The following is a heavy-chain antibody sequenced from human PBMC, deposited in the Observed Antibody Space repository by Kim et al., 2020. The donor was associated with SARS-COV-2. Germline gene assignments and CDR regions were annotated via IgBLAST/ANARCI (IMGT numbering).Heavy chain of an antibody. CDR2: IYYSGST. D-gene: IGHD2-2*01. CDR3: ASIVVVPAAMGY. Sequence: SETLSLTCTVSGGSISSSSYYWGWIRQPPGKGLEWIGSIYYSGSTYYNPSLKSRVTISVDTSKNQFSLKLSSVTAADTAMYYCASIVVVPAAMGYWGQGTLVTVSS. V-gene: IGHV4-39*01. J-gene: IGHJ4*02. CDR1: GGSISSSSYY.